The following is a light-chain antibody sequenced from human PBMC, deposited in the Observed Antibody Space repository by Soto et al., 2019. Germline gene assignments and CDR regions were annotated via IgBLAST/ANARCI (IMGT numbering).Light chain of an antibody. CDR2: GNS. J-gene: IGLJ1*01. CDR1: SSSIGAGYD. V-gene: IGLV1-40*01. CDR3: QSYDSSLSGYV. Sequence: QSVLTQPPSVSGAPGQRVTISCTGSSSSIGAGYDAHWYQQLPGTAPKLLIYGNSNRPSGVPDRFSGYKSGTSASLAITGLQAEDEADYYCQSYDSSLSGYVFGTGTKVTVL.